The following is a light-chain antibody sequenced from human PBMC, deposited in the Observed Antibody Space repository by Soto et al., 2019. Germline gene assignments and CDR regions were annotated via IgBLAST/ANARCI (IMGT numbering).Light chain of an antibody. CDR3: ATWDDSPSGVV. CDR2: SND. V-gene: IGLV1-44*01. J-gene: IGLJ3*02. CDR1: SSNIGSHA. Sequence: QSVLTQPPSASGTPGQRVSISRSGRSSNIGSHAVDWYQQLPGTAPKLLIYSNDQRPSGVPDRFSGSKSGTAASLAISGLQSEDEGDYFCATWDDSPSGVVFGGGTKLTVL.